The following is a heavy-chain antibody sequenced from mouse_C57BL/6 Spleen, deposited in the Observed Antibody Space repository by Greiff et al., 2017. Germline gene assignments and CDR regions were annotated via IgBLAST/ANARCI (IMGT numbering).Heavy chain of an antibody. Sequence: QVQLQQPGAELVMPGASVKLSCKASGYTFTSYWMHWVKQRPGQGLEWIGEIDPSDSYTNYNQKFKGKSTLTVDKSSSTAYMQLSSLTSEDSAVYYCARSRSTYAMDYWGQGTSVTVSS. J-gene: IGHJ4*01. CDR2: IDPSDSYT. CDR3: ARSRSTYAMDY. V-gene: IGHV1-69*01. CDR1: GYTFTSYW.